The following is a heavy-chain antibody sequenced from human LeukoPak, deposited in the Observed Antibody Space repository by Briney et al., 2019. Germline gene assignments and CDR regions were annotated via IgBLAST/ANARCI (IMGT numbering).Heavy chain of an antibody. CDR2: MNPNSGNT. CDR3: ATVSVWFGENYFDY. CDR1: GYTFTSYD. Sequence: ASVKVSCKASGYTFTSYDINWVRQATGQGLEWMGWMNPNSGNTGYAQKFQGRVTITRNTSISTAYMELSSLRSEDTAVYYCATVSVWFGENYFDYWGQGTLVTVSS. V-gene: IGHV1-8*03. D-gene: IGHD3-10*01. J-gene: IGHJ4*02.